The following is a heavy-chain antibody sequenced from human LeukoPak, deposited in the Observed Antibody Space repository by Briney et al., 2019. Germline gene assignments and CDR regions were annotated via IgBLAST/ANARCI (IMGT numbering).Heavy chain of an antibody. J-gene: IGHJ4*02. Sequence: GGSLRLSCAASGFTFSSYGMHWIRQAPGKGLEWVAFIRNDGSIIYNADSVKGRFTISRDNSKNTLYLQMNSLGAEDTAVYYCAKDFNWHSPNYFDSWGQGTLVTVSS. CDR1: GFTFSSYG. CDR2: IRNDGSII. V-gene: IGHV3-30*02. CDR3: AKDFNWHSPNYFDS. D-gene: IGHD1-7*01.